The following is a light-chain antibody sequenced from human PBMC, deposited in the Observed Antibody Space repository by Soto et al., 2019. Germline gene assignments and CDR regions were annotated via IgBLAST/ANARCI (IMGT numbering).Light chain of an antibody. CDR2: NDI. CDR3: AAWYDSMHGVFV. Sequence: QSVLTQPPSTSGTPGQRVTISCSGSSSNIGSNAVTWHQQLPGTAPKLLIYNDIERPSGVPDRFSGSKSGTSASLAISGLQSEDEDDDYCAAWYDSMHGVFVFGTGTKVTVL. CDR1: SSNIGSNA. V-gene: IGLV1-44*01. J-gene: IGLJ1*01.